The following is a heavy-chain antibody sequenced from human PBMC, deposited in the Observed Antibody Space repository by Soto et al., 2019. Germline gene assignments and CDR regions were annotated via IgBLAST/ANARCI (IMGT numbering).Heavy chain of an antibody. CDR1: CYLISSGYY. CDR2: IDYSGKT. V-gene: IGHV4-38-2*01. Sequence: LSLTCSVSCYLISSGYYWGWVRQTPGKGLEWLGSIDYSGKTYKNPSLKSRVSASVDLSQNQFSLNLRSVTAADTAVYYCAGRCDGTNCLGHFDYWGQGTLVTVSS. J-gene: IGHJ4*02. CDR3: AGRCDGTNCLGHFDY. D-gene: IGHD2-2*01.